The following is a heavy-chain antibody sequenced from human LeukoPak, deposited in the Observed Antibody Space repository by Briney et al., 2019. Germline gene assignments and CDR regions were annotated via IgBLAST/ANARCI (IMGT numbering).Heavy chain of an antibody. CDR2: IYTSGST. CDR3: ARDLSLGIVEVPAARRNNWFDP. J-gene: IGHJ5*02. V-gene: IGHV4-4*07. D-gene: IGHD2-2*03. CDR1: SGSISSYY. Sequence: SETLSLTCTVPSGSISSYYWSWIRQPAGKGLEWIGRIYTSGSTNYNPSLKSRVTMSVDTSKNQFSLKLSSVTAADTAVYYCARDLSLGIVEVPAARRNNWFDPWGQGTLVTVSS.